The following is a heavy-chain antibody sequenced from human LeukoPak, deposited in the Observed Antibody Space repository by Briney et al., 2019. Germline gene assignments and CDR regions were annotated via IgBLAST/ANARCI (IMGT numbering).Heavy chain of an antibody. J-gene: IGHJ5*02. CDR1: GYTFTGYY. CDR2: INTNSGGT. CDR3: ARCTIFGVAASWFDP. D-gene: IGHD3-3*01. V-gene: IGHV1-2*02. Sequence: ASVKVSCKASGYTFTGYYMHWVRQAPGQGLEWMGWINTNSGGTNYAQKFQGRVTMTRDTSISTAYMELSRLRSDDTAVYYCARCTIFGVAASWFDPWGQGTLVTVSS.